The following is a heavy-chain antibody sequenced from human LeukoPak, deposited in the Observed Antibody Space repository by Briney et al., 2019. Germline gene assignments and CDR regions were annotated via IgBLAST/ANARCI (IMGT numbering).Heavy chain of an antibody. CDR3: ARRVVEWFDP. CDR2: IYYSGST. CDR1: GGSISSSSYY. Sequence: LETLSLTCTVSGGSISSSSYYWGWIRQPPGKGLEWIGSIYYSGSTYYNPSLKSRVTISVDTSKNQFSLKLSSVTAADTAVYYCARRVVEWFDPWGQGTLVTVSS. D-gene: IGHD2-15*01. J-gene: IGHJ5*02. V-gene: IGHV4-39*07.